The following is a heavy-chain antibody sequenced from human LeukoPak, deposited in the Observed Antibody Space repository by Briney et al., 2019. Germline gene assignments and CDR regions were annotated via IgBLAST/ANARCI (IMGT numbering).Heavy chain of an antibody. V-gene: IGHV1-2*02. Sequence: ASVKVSCKASGYTFTGYYMHWVRQAPGQGLEWMGWINPNSVGTNYAQKFQGRVTMTRDTSISTAYMELSRLRSDDTAVYYCARVRNYYYDAFDIWGQGTMVTVSS. CDR2: INPNSVGT. D-gene: IGHD3-22*01. J-gene: IGHJ3*02. CDR1: GYTFTGYY. CDR3: ARVRNYYYDAFDI.